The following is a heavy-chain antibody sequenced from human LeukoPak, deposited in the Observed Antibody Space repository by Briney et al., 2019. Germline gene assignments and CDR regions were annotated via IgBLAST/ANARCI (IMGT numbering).Heavy chain of an antibody. CDR1: GGSFSGYY. J-gene: IGHJ5*02. CDR2: INHSGST. V-gene: IGHV4-34*01. Sequence: SETLSLTCAVYGGSFSGYYWSWIRQPPGKGLEWIGEINHSGSTNYNPSLKSRVTISVDTSKNQFSLNLSSVAAADTAVYYCARLQGTVWSGYQTTNWFDPWGQGILVTVSS. CDR3: ARLQGTVWSGYQTTNWFDP. D-gene: IGHD3-3*01.